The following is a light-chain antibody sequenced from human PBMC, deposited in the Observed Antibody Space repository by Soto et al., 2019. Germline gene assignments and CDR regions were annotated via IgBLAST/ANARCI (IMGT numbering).Light chain of an antibody. CDR2: EVS. CDR3: SSYRSSNTLL. CDR1: SSDVGDYDY. V-gene: IGLV2-14*01. J-gene: IGLJ2*01. Sequence: QSALTQPASVSGSPGKSITISCTGTSSDVGDYDYVSWYQQYAGKAPKMMIYEVSNRPSGVSKRFSGSKSGNTASLTISGLQAEDEADYYCSSYRSSNTLLFGGGTKLTVL.